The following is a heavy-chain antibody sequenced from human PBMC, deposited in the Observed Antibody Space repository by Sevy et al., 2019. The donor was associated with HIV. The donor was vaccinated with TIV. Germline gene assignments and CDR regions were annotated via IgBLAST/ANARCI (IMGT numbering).Heavy chain of an antibody. J-gene: IGHJ3*02. CDR1: GGSINSDH. V-gene: IGHV4-59*08. CDR2: VYYTGGT. CDR3: ARRNDFDI. Sequence: SETLSLTCTVSGGSINSDHWNWIRQPPGKGLEWIGYVYYTGGTNYNPSLKNRVTISVDKTNNQFALKLTSGTAADTAVYYCARRNDFDIWGQGTMVTVSS.